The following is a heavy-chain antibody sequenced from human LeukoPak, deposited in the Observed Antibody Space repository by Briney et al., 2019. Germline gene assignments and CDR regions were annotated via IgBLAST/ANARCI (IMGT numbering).Heavy chain of an antibody. CDR2: IKSKTDGGTT. CDR1: GFTFSNAW. Sequence: GGSLRLSCAASGFTFSNAWMSWVRQAPGKGLEWVGRIKSKTDGGTTDYAAPVKGRFTISRDDSKNTLYLQMNSLKTEDTAVYYCTTGGRRYFGWLNYWGQGTLVTVSS. V-gene: IGHV3-15*01. CDR3: TTGGRRYFGWLNY. D-gene: IGHD3-9*01. J-gene: IGHJ4*02.